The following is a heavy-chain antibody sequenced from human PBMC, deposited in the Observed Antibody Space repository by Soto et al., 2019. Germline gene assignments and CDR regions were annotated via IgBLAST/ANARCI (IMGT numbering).Heavy chain of an antibody. CDR2: IYPGDSDT. V-gene: IGHV5-51*01. J-gene: IGHJ4*02. Sequence: LGESLKISCKGSGYSFTSYWIGWVRQMPGKGLEWMGIIYPGDSDTRYSPSFQGQVTISADKSISTAYLQWSSLKASDTAMYYCATNYDIWTGYYPGLPFYWGQGTLVTVSS. CDR3: ATNYDIWTGYYPGLPFY. CDR1: GYSFTSYW. D-gene: IGHD3-9*01.